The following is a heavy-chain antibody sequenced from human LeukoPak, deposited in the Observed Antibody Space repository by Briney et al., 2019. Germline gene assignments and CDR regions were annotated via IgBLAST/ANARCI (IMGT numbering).Heavy chain of an antibody. CDR1: GYTFTSDG. D-gene: IGHD6-19*01. V-gene: IGHV1-18*01. CDR3: ARDPTTIAVAGTNWFDP. J-gene: IGHJ5*02. Sequence: ASVKVSCKASGYTFTSDGISWVRQAPGQGLEWMGWISTYNGNTNYAQKFQGRVTITADKSTSTAYMKLSSLRSEDTAVYYCARDPTTIAVAGTNWFDPWGQGTLVTVSS. CDR2: ISTYNGNT.